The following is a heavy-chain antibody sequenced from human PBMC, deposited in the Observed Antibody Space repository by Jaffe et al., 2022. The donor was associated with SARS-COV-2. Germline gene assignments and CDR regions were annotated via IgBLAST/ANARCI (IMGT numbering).Heavy chain of an antibody. CDR3: TRLQAVAGTDY. Sequence: EVQLVESGGGLVQPGGSLKLSCAASGFTFSGSAMHWVRQASGKGLEWVGRIRSKANSYATAYAASVKGRFTISRDDSKNTAYLQMNSLKTEDTAVYYCTRLQAVAGTDYWGQGTLVTVSS. J-gene: IGHJ4*02. D-gene: IGHD6-19*01. CDR2: IRSKANSYAT. CDR1: GFTFSGSA. V-gene: IGHV3-73*02.